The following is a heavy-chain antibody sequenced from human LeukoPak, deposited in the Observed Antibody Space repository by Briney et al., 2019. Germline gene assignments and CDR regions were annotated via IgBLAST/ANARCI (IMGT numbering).Heavy chain of an antibody. CDR2: ICLGGDT. D-gene: IGHD2-15*01. CDR3: SRSGGGTCGIDY. Sequence: PGGSLRLSCAPSGFNFSRYDIHWVRQAPGEGLEWVSAICLGGDTYYSGSVKGRFTISRENAKNSLYLQMNSLRAGDTAVYYCSRSGGGTCGIDYWGEGILVTVSS. CDR1: GFNFSRYD. J-gene: IGHJ4*02. V-gene: IGHV3-13*01.